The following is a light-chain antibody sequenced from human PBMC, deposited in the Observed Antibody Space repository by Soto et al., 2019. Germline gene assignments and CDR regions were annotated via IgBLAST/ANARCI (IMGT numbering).Light chain of an antibody. CDR2: GAS. CDR3: QHYNNWLGT. CDR1: QSVISS. J-gene: IGKJ4*01. Sequence: EIVVTQSPALLSVSPGERVTLSCRASQSVISSIAWYQQKLGQAPRLLIYGASTRATGIPARFSGSGSGTEWFLTISSLQSADFAMYYCQHYNNWLGTFGGGTKVEIK. V-gene: IGKV3-15*01.